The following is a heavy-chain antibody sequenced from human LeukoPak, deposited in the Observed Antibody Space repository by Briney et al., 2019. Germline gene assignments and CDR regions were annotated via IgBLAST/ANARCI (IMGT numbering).Heavy chain of an antibody. Sequence: SETLSLTCTVSGGSISSYYWSWIRQPAGKGLEWIGRIYTSGSTNYNPSLKSRVTMSVDTSKNQFSLKLSSVTAADTAVYYCARDNDSSSSNYYYYYMDVWGKGTTVTVSS. V-gene: IGHV4-4*07. CDR3: ARDNDSSSSNYYYYYMDV. CDR1: GGSISSYY. D-gene: IGHD6-6*01. CDR2: IYTSGST. J-gene: IGHJ6*03.